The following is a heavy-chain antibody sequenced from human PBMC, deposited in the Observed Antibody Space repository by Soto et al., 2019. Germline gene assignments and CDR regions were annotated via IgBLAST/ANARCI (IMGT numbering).Heavy chain of an antibody. CDR2: NSSSGSTI. V-gene: IGHV3-11*01. D-gene: IGHD3-3*01. Sequence: GGSLRLSCAASGFTFSDYYMSWIRQAPGEGLEWVSYNSSSGSTIYYADSVKGRFTISRDNAKNSLYLQMNSLRAEDTAVYYCARGGTYYDFWSGYYTDYYGMDVWGQGTTVTVSS. CDR1: GFTFSDYY. CDR3: ARGGTYYDFWSGYYTDYYGMDV. J-gene: IGHJ6*02.